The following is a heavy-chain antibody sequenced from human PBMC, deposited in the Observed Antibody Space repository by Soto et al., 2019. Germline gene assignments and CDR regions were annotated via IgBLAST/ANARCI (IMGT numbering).Heavy chain of an antibody. D-gene: IGHD6-13*01. Sequence: QLQLQESGPGLVKPSETLSLTCSVSGGSISSSSYYWGWIRQPPGKGLEGMGRISYSGNTYYSPSLKSRVVISVATSKNQFSLGLSSVTATDTAVYYCARRGARIAVVGTSSGFDPWGQGTLVTVSS. V-gene: IGHV4-39*01. J-gene: IGHJ5*02. CDR2: ISYSGNT. CDR3: ARRGARIAVVGTSSGFDP. CDR1: GGSISSSSYY.